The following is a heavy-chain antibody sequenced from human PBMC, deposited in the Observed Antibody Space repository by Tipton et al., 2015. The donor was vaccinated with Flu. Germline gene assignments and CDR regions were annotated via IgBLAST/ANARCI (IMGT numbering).Heavy chain of an antibody. V-gene: IGHV4-34*01. J-gene: IGHJ5*02. CDR3: ARVLRAATAIRNYFDP. CDR1: GGSFSGFY. Sequence: TLSLTCAVYGGSFSGFYWSWIRQPPGKGLEWIGEINHVGNRNYNPSLKSRVTMSGDTSKNQFSLKLTSVTAADTAVYYCARVLRAATAIRNYFDPWGPGTLVTVSS. D-gene: IGHD6-13*01. CDR2: INHVGNR.